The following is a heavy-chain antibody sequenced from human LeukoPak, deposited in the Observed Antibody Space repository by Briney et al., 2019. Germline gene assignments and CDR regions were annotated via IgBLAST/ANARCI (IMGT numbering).Heavy chain of an antibody. Sequence: GGSLRLSCAASGFTFSSYSKNWVRQAPGKGLEWVSSISSSSSYIYYADSVKGRFTISRDNAKNSLYLQMNSLRAEDTAVYYCARGEVVAATNNWFDPWGQGTLVTVSS. CDR2: ISSSSSYI. J-gene: IGHJ5*02. CDR3: ARGEVVAATNNWFDP. CDR1: GFTFSSYS. V-gene: IGHV3-21*01. D-gene: IGHD2-15*01.